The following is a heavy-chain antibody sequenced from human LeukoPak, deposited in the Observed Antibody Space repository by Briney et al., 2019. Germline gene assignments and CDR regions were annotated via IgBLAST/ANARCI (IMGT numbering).Heavy chain of an antibody. V-gene: IGHV1-2*02. CDR1: GYTFTGYY. Sequence: ASVKVSCKASGYTFTGYYMHWVRQAPGQGLEWMGWINPSSGGTNYAQKFQGRVTMTRDTSISTAYMELSRLRSDDTAVYYCARLRADSWSYLDYWGQGTLVTVSS. CDR3: ARLRADSWSYLDY. CDR2: INPSSGGT. D-gene: IGHD3-10*01. J-gene: IGHJ4*02.